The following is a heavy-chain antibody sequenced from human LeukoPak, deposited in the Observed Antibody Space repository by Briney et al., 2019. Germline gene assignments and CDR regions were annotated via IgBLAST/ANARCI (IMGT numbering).Heavy chain of an antibody. CDR3: AREGYYYDSSGPIDY. Sequence: ASVKVSCKAFGYTFTSYYIHWVRQAPGQGLEWMGIINPNGGTTYSAQKFQGRVTMTRDTSTSTVYMELSSLRSEDTAVYYCAREGYYYDSSGPIDYWGQGTLVTVSS. CDR2: INPNGGTT. J-gene: IGHJ4*02. D-gene: IGHD3-22*01. CDR1: GYTFTSYY. V-gene: IGHV1-46*01.